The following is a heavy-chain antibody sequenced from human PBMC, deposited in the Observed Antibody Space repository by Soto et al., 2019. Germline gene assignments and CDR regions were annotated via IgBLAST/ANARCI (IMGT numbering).Heavy chain of an antibody. CDR2: INHSGST. D-gene: IGHD2-8*01. CDR3: ARHGADCTNGVCYITNWFDP. J-gene: IGHJ5*02. CDR1: CGYFSGFC. Sequence: EIISLPCAVDCGYFSGFCWRWIRKHPGKGLEWIGYINHSGSTNYNPSLKSRATISVDTSKNQFSLKLSSVTAADTAVYYCARHGADCTNGVCYITNWFDPWGQGTLVTVSS. V-gene: IGHV4-34*01.